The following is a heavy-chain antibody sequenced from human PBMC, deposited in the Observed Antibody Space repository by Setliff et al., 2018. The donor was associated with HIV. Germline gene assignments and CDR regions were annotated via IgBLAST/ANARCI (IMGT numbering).Heavy chain of an antibody. J-gene: IGHJ4*02. CDR3: TTDPGNCGGDCYSTSPYYFDY. V-gene: IGHV3-15*01. D-gene: IGHD2-21*02. CDR2: STPILDTT. Sequence: SCKASGGTFSSYGITWVRQAPGQGLEWMGGSTPILDTTDYAAPVKGRFTISRDDSKNTLYLQMNSLKTEDTAVYYCTTDPGNCGGDCYSTSPYYFDYWGQGTLVTVSS. CDR1: GGTFSSYG.